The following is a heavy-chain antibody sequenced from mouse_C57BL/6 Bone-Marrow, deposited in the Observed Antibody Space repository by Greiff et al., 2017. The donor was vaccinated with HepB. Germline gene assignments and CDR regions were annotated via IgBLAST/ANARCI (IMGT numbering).Heavy chain of an antibody. Sequence: EVQLQESGGGLVQPGGSLSLSCAASGFTFTDYYMSWVRQPPGKALEWLGFIRNKANGYTTEYSESVKGRFTISRDNSQSILYLQMNALRAEDSATYYCARYSSSTFAWFAYWGQGTLVTVSA. V-gene: IGHV7-3*01. CDR1: GFTFTDYY. CDR2: IRNKANGYTT. D-gene: IGHD4-1*02. CDR3: ARYSSSTFAWFAY. J-gene: IGHJ3*01.